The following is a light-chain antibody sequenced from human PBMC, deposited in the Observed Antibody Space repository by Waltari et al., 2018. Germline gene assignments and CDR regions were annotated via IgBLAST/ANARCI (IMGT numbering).Light chain of an antibody. CDR3: QQYDGSLVT. Sequence: EIVLTQSPGTLSVSPGERVTVSCRASQTITGSWLTWYHQKPGQAPRLLIYGASNRAPGIPDMFSGSGSGTDFTLTISRLEPEDSAVYYCQQYDGSLVTFGGGTKVEIK. CDR2: GAS. CDR1: QTITGSW. J-gene: IGKJ4*01. V-gene: IGKV3-20*01.